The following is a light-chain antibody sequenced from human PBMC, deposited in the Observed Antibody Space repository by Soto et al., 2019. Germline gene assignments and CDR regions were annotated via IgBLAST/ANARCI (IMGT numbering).Light chain of an antibody. CDR2: AAS. Sequence: IQLTQSPSSLSASVGDRVTITCRASQGISSYLAWYQQKPGKAPKLLIYAASTLQSGVPSRFSGSGSGTDFTLNISSLQAEDFANYHCHQLNSYPLGFGPGKKVDIK. V-gene: IGKV1-9*01. CDR3: HQLNSYPLG. CDR1: QGISSY. J-gene: IGKJ3*01.